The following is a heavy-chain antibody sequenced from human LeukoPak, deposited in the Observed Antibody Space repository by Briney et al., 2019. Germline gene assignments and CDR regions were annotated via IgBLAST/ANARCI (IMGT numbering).Heavy chain of an antibody. CDR1: GSSISSYY. CDR2: IYYSGST. CDR3: AREGTDAFDI. J-gene: IGHJ3*02. Sequence: SETLSLTCTVSGSSISSYYWSWIRQPPGKGLEWIGYIYYSGSTNYNPSLKSRVTISVDTSKNQFSLKLSSVTAADTAVYYCAREGTDAFDIWGQGTMVTVSS. V-gene: IGHV4-59*01.